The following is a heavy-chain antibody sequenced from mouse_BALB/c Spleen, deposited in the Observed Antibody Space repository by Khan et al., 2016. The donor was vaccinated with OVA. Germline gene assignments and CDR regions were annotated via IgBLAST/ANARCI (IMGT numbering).Heavy chain of an antibody. Sequence: EVELVESGGGLVQPGGSRKLSCAASGFTFSSFGMHWVSQAPEKGLEWVAYISFGSATIYYADTVKGRFTISRDNPKNALFLQMTSLRSEDTAIYYCARSTISTWYFDVWGAGTTVTVSS. V-gene: IGHV5-17*02. CDR2: ISFGSATI. CDR3: ARSTISTWYFDV. CDR1: GFTFSSFG. J-gene: IGHJ1*01.